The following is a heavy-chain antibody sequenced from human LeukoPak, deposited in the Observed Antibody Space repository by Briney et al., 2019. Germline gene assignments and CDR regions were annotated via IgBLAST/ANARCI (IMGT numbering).Heavy chain of an antibody. V-gene: IGHV3-7*01. CDR1: GFTFSSYW. Sequence: QSGGSLRLSCAASGFTFSSYWMNWVRQAPGKGLEWVANIKQDGSEKYYVDSVKGRFTISRDNAKNSLYLQMNSLRAEDTAVYYCARAWHELELPSSEDYWGQGTLVTVSS. J-gene: IGHJ4*02. CDR3: ARAWHELELPSSEDY. CDR2: IKQDGSEK. D-gene: IGHD1-7*01.